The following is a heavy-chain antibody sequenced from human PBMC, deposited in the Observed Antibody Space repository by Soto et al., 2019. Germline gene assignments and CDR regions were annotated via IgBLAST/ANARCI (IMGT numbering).Heavy chain of an antibody. J-gene: IGHJ5*02. CDR3: ARYTGAAGTWWLGP. CDR1: GYTFTGYY. CDR2: INPNSGGT. Sequence: SVKVSCKASGYTFTGYYMHWVRQAPGQGLEWMGWINPNSGGTKYAQKFQGRVTMTRDTSISTAYMELSRLRSDDTAVYYCARYTGAAGTWWLGPWGQGTLVTVSS. V-gene: IGHV1-2*02. D-gene: IGHD6-13*01.